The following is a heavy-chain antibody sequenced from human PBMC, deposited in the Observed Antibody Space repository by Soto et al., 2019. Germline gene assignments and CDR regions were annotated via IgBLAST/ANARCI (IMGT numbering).Heavy chain of an antibody. D-gene: IGHD6-13*01. Sequence: EVQLVQSGAEVKRPGESVKISCHCSGYTFSNFWIGWVRQLPGKGLEWMGVIYPGDHETRYSPSFRGKVTISADKSVNTAYLQWITPEASDSAVYFCARSPRSSPYFDYWGQGALVTVSS. CDR1: GYTFSNFW. J-gene: IGHJ4*02. V-gene: IGHV5-51*01. CDR2: IYPGDHET. CDR3: ARSPRSSPYFDY.